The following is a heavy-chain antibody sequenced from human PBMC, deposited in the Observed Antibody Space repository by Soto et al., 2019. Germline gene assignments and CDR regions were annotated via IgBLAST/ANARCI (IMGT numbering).Heavy chain of an antibody. V-gene: IGHV1-18*04. CDR1: GYTFASYG. CDR3: ARGEEWLLLSLQGVFDQ. J-gene: IGHJ4*02. CDR2: ISAYNGNR. D-gene: IGHD3-3*01. Sequence: ASVKVSCKASGYTFASYGTSWVRQAPGQGLEWMGWISAYNGNRHVAQKFQGRITMTTDNAKNSLHLQLSSLRADDTAVYFCARGEEWLLLSLQGVFDQWGQGTLVTVSS.